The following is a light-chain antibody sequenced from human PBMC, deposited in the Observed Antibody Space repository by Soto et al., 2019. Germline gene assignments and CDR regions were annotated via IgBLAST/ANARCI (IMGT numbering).Light chain of an antibody. J-gene: IGKJ4*01. CDR1: QNVGSN. Sequence: EIVMTQSPAYLSVSPGERATLSCRASQNVGSNLAWYQQIPGQAPRLLIYAASTRATGVPPKFSGSGSGTDFTLTISSLQSEDFAVYYCQQFNNWFNFGGGTKVEI. CDR3: QQFNNWFN. CDR2: AAS. V-gene: IGKV3-15*01.